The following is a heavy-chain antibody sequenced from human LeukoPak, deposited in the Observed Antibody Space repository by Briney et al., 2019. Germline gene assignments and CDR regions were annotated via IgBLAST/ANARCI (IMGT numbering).Heavy chain of an antibody. CDR3: ARGAGGYGRSFDY. J-gene: IGHJ4*02. Sequence: SETLSLTCTVSGGSISSGGYYWSWIRQHPGKGLEWIGYIYYSGSTYYNPSLKSRVTISVDTSKNQFSQKLSSVTAADTAVYYCARGAGGYGRSFDYWGQGTLVTVSS. CDR2: IYYSGST. CDR1: GGSISSGGYY. V-gene: IGHV4-31*03. D-gene: IGHD4-17*01.